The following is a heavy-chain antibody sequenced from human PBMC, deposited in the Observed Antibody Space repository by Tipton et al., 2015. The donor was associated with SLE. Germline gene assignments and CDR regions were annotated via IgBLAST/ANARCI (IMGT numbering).Heavy chain of an antibody. CDR3: ARGMVTWRGAIVGVDV. J-gene: IGHJ6*02. CDR2: ISYGGGS. Sequence: TLSLTCSVSGGSISSNYWIWIRQPPGKGLEWIGYISYGGGSNYNPSLKRRVTISVDTAKNQFSLKLTSVTATDTAVYYCARGMVTWRGAIVGVDVWGQGTTVNVS. CDR1: GGSISSNY. D-gene: IGHD2-21*02. V-gene: IGHV4-59*08.